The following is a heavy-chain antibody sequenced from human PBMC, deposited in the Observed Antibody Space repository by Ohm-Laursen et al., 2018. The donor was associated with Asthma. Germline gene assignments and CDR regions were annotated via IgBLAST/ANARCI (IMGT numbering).Heavy chain of an antibody. CDR1: GFTFSDYY. CDR3: ARDSGWNALDH. Sequence: SLRLSCAASGFTFSDYYMSWIRQAPGKGLEWASYISSSGSTIYYADSVKGRLTISRDNAKNSLYLQMNSLRGEDTALYYCARDSGWNALDHWGQGTLVTVSS. CDR2: ISSSGSTI. D-gene: IGHD1-1*01. J-gene: IGHJ4*02. V-gene: IGHV3-11*01.